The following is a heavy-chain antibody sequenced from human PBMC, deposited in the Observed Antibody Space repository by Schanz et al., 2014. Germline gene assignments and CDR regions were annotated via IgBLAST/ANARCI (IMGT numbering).Heavy chain of an antibody. CDR2: IWFDGSKK. CDR1: RFAFSNCG. D-gene: IGHD7-27*01. J-gene: IGHJ4*02. CDR3: AKDYRTGAIDY. V-gene: IGHV3-33*06. Sequence: QAQLVESGGGVVQPGGSLRLSCAASRFAFSNCGMHWVRQAPGKGLEWVAIIWFDGSKKYYADAVKGRFTIYRDDSKNTLFLQMDSLRAEDTAVYYCAKDYRTGAIDYWGQGTLVTVSS.